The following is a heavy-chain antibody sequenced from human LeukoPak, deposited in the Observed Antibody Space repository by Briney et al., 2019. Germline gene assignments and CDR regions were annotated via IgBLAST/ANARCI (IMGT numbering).Heavy chain of an antibody. J-gene: IGHJ4*02. V-gene: IGHV4-34*01. D-gene: IGHD2-2*01. CDR1: GGAFSNYF. Sequence: PSETLSLTCAVSGGAFSNYFWTWLRQPPGKGLEWIAEINDSGSTNSNSSLRSRVAISLDTSKNQFSLRLTSVTAADTAVYYCARGQYCSTTTGYSARRYFDFWGQGTPVTVSS. CDR3: ARGQYCSTTTGYSARRYFDF. CDR2: INDSGST.